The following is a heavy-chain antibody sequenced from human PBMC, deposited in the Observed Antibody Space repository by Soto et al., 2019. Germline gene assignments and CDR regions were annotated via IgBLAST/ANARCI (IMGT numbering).Heavy chain of an antibody. J-gene: IGHJ3*02. Sequence: EVQLVESGGDFVQPGGSLRLSCEASGFILSSYWMSCVRQAPWKGLEWVANIKPDGSGKYYVDSVKGRFTIPRDNAKNSLYLQMNSLRAEDTAVYYCASNIFYDFWSGYYAFDIWGRGTMVTVSS. D-gene: IGHD3-3*01. CDR2: IKPDGSGK. CDR1: GFILSSYW. CDR3: ASNIFYDFWSGYYAFDI. V-gene: IGHV3-7*01.